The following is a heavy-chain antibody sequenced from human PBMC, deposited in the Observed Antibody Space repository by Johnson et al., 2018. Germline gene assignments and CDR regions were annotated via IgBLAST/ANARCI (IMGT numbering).Heavy chain of an antibody. CDR1: GGSVSSGSYY. V-gene: IGHV4-61*01. CDR2: LDYTGST. D-gene: IGHD2-2*01. CDR3: VRGNAGYCSGTSCHYYYYYGMDV. Sequence: QVQLQESGPGLVKPAETLSLTCTVSGGSVSSGSYYWIWIRQPPGKGLEWIGYLDYTGSTDYSPSLKSRVTISVDTSNNQFSLRLPSVTAADTAVYYCVRGNAGYCSGTSCHYYYYYGMDVWGQGTTVTVSS. J-gene: IGHJ6*02.